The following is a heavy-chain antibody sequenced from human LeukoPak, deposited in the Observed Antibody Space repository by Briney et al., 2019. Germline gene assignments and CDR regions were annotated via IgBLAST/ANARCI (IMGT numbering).Heavy chain of an antibody. Sequence: SETLSLTCTVSGGSISSSSYYWGWIRQPPGKGLEWIGSIYYSGSTYYNPSLKGRVTISVDTSKNQFSLKLSSVTAADTAVYYCARHGYYDILTGYYPYNWFDPWGQGTLVTVSS. CDR3: ARHGYYDILTGYYPYNWFDP. J-gene: IGHJ5*02. V-gene: IGHV4-39*01. D-gene: IGHD3-9*01. CDR2: IYYSGST. CDR1: GGSISSSSYY.